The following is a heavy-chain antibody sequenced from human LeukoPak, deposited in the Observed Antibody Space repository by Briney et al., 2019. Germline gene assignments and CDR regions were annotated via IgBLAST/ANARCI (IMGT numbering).Heavy chain of an antibody. CDR2: INHSGST. D-gene: IGHD3-3*01. CDR3: ARSRKVLRFLEWLSYFDY. V-gene: IGHV4-34*01. CDR1: GGSFSGYY. Sequence: SETLSLTCAVYGGSFSGYYWGWIRQPPGKGLEWIGEINHSGSTNYNPSLESRVTISVGTSKNQFSLKLSSVTAADTAVYYCARSRKVLRFLEWLSYFDYWGQGTLVTVSS. J-gene: IGHJ4*02.